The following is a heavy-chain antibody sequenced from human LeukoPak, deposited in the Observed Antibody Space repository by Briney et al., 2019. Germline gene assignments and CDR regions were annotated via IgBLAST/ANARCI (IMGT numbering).Heavy chain of an antibody. V-gene: IGHV4-4*07. CDR3: ARSYGSGSYYNLFDY. CDR2: IYTSGST. J-gene: IGHJ4*02. CDR1: GGSISSYY. D-gene: IGHD3-10*01. Sequence: SETLSLTCTVSGGSISSYYWSWIRQPAGKGLEWIGRIYTSGSTNYNPSLKSRVTISVDTSKNQFSLKLSSVTAADTAVYYCARSYGSGSYYNLFDYWGQGTLVTVSS.